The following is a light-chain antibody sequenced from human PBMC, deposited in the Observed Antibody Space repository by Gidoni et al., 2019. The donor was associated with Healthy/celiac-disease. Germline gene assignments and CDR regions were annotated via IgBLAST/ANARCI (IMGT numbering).Light chain of an antibody. CDR1: QSVSSY. J-gene: IGKJ1*01. CDR3: QQRSNWPWT. V-gene: IGKV3-11*01. Sequence: TLAPATLSLSPGERATLSCRASQSVSSYLAWYQQKPGQAPRLLIYDASNRATGIPARFSGSGSGTDFTLTISSLEPEDFAVYYCQQRSNWPWTFGQXTKVEIK. CDR2: DAS.